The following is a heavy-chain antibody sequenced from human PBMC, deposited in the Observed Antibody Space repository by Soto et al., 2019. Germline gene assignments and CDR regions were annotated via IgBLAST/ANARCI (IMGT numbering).Heavy chain of an antibody. CDR1: GGTFSSYA. CDR3: ARDRSVDTAMSREHFDL. CDR2: IIPIFGTA. Sequence: ASVKVSCKASGGTFSSYAISWVRQAPGQGLEWMGGIIPIFGTANYAQKFQGRVTITADKSTSTAYMELSSLRSEDTAVYYCARDRSVDTAMSREHFDLWGRGTLVTVSS. D-gene: IGHD5-18*01. J-gene: IGHJ2*01. V-gene: IGHV1-69*06.